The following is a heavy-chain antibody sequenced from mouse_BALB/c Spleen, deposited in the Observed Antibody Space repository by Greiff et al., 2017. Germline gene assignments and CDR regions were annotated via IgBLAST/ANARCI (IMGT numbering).Heavy chain of an antibody. CDR1: GFSLTSYG. CDR2: IWSGGST. J-gene: IGHJ3*01. CDR3: ARNWGYCSSWFAY. V-gene: IGHV2-2*02. D-gene: IGHD1-1*01. Sequence: VKLMESGPGLVQPSQSLSITCTVSGFSLTSYGVHWVRQSPGKGLEWLGVIWSGGSTDYNAAFISRLSISKDNSKSQVFFKMNSLQANDTAIYYCARNWGYCSSWFAYWGQGTLVTVSA.